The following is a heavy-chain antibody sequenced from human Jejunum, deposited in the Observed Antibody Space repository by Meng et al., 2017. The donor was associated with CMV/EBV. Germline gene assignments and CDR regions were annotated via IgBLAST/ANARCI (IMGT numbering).Heavy chain of an antibody. CDR1: GFPFRRSP. CDR3: AREDDYRNYFDY. V-gene: IGHV3-23*01. CDR2: IPTYGDST. J-gene: IGHJ4*02. Sequence: ASGFPFRRSPMSWVRQAPGKGLEWVSTIPTYGDSTYYAASVKGRFTISRDSSKNTLYLQMDSLRPEDTAVYYCAREDDYRNYFDYWGQGTLVTVSS. D-gene: IGHD4-11*01.